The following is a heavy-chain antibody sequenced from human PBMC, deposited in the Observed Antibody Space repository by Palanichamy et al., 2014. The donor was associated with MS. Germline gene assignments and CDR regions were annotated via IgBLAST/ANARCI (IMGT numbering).Heavy chain of an antibody. CDR1: GFTFSSYG. J-gene: IGHJ6*02. D-gene: IGHD1-26*01. Sequence: QVQLVESGGGVVQPGRSLRLSYAASGFTFSSYGMHWVRQAPGKGLEWVAVISYDGSNKYYADSVKGRFTISRDNSKNTLYLQMNSLRAEDTAVYYCAKDSVGATTAYYYYGMDVWGQGTTVTVSS. CDR3: AKDSVGATTAYYYYGMDV. V-gene: IGHV3-30*18. CDR2: ISYDGSNK.